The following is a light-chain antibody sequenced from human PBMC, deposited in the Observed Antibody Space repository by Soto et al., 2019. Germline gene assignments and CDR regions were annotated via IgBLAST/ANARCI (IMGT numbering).Light chain of an antibody. Sequence: EIVLTQSPGTLSLSPGERATLSCRASQSISSSSLAWYQQKSGQAPRLLMHGASSRATGIPDRFSGSGSGTDFTLTISRLEPEDFALYYCQHYDSSRRTFGQGTKVEIK. J-gene: IGKJ1*01. CDR1: QSISSSS. CDR2: GAS. CDR3: QHYDSSRRT. V-gene: IGKV3-20*01.